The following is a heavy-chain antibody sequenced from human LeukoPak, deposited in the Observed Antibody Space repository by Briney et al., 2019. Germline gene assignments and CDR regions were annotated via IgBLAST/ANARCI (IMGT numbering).Heavy chain of an antibody. CDR3: AREKWSTYYFDY. CDR2: MSSDGSRG. V-gene: IGHV3-30*04. Sequence: GGSLRLSCAASGFTFSDYAVHWVRQAPDKGLEWVALMSSDGSRGIYANSVMGRFTISRDSSKNTLYLQMNSLRAEDTALYYCAREKWSTYYFDYWGQGSLVTVSS. D-gene: IGHD2-15*01. J-gene: IGHJ4*02. CDR1: GFTFSDYA.